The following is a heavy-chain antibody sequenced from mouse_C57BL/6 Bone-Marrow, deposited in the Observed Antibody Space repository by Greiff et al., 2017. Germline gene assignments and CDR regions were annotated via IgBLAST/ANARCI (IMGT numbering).Heavy chain of an antibody. CDR3: TTSWWGWLLYFDY. CDR1: GYTFTDYE. V-gene: IGHV1-15*01. Sequence: QVQLQQSGAELVRPGASVTLSCKASGYTFTDYEMHWVKQTPVPGLEWIGAIDPETGGTAYNQKFKGKAILTADKSSSTAYMELRSLTSEDSAVYYCTTSWWGWLLYFDYWGQGTTLTVSS. J-gene: IGHJ2*01. CDR2: IDPETGGT. D-gene: IGHD2-3*01.